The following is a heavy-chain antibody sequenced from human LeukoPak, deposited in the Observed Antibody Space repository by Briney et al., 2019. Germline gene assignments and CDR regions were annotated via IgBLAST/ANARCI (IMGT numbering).Heavy chain of an antibody. CDR1: GGSISSYY. J-gene: IGHJ4*02. V-gene: IGHV4-59*01. D-gene: IGHD2-15*01. CDR2: IYYSGST. Sequence: SETLSLTCTVSGGSISSYYWSWIRQPPGKGLEWIGYIYYSGSTNYNPSLKSRVTISVDTSKNQFSLKLSSVTAADTAVYYCARSRMAYCSGGSCYSHFDYWGQGTLVTVSS. CDR3: ARSRMAYCSGGSCYSHFDY.